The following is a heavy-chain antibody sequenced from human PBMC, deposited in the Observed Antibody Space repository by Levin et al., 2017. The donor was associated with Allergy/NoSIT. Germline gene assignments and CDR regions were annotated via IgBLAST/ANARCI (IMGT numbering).Heavy chain of an antibody. V-gene: IGHV6-1*01. J-gene: IGHJ5*01. CDR1: GDSISTNRGA. CDR3: VREERLSSWNFFGWFDP. D-gene: IGHD6-13*01. CDR2: TYYRSKWYT. Sequence: SQTLSLTCGISGDSISTNRGAWNWIRLSPSRGLEWLGRTYYRSKWYTDYSVSVKGRISILPDTSKNQFSLQLNSVTLEETAIYYCVREERLSSWNFFGWFDPWGQGTLVTVSS.